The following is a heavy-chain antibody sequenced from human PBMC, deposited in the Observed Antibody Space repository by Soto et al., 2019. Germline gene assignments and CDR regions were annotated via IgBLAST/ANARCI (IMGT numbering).Heavy chain of an antibody. D-gene: IGHD5-12*01. J-gene: IGHJ6*03. V-gene: IGHV4-34*01. CDR2: INHSGST. CDR3: ARGISGYWLGYYYMDV. Sequence: SETLSLTCAVYGGSFSGYYWSWIRQPPGKGLEWIGEINHSGSTNYNPSLKSRVTISVDTSKNQFSLKLSSVTAADTAVYYCARGISGYWLGYYYMDVWGKGTTVTVSS. CDR1: GGSFSGYY.